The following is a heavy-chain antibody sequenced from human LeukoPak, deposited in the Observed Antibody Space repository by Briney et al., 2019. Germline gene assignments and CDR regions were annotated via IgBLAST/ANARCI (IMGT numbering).Heavy chain of an antibody. CDR2: ISHYT. V-gene: IGHV1-18*01. CDR3: ARMRVYSDDVDFDY. CDR1: GYTFSNYG. J-gene: IGHJ4*02. D-gene: IGHD5-12*01. Sequence: ASVKVSRKASGYTFSNYGISWVRQAPGQGLEWMGWISHYTNYPQKFQGRVTMTRDTSTSTAYMELRSLRSDDTAVYYCARMRVYSDDVDFDYWGQGTLVTVSS.